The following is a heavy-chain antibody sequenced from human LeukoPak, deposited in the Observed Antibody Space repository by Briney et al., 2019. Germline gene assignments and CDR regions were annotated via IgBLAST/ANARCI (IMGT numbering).Heavy chain of an antibody. CDR3: ASFFFDWDY. J-gene: IGHJ4*02. D-gene: IGHD3-9*01. CDR2: ISSSGSTI. Sequence: PGGSLRLSCAASGFTFSSYEMNWVRQAPGKGLEWVSYISSSGSTIYYADSVKGRFTISRDNAKNSLYLQMNSLRAEDTAVYYCASFFFDWDYLGQGTLVTVSS. CDR1: GFTFSSYE. V-gene: IGHV3-48*03.